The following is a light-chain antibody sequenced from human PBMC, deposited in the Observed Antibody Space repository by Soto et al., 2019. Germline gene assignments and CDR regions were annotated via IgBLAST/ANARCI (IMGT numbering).Light chain of an antibody. CDR2: EDS. V-gene: IGLV2-23*01. CDR3: CSYGGRSTYV. Sequence: QSALTQPASVSGSPGQSITISCTGTTSDVGSYNLVSWYQQHPGKAPKLMIYEDSKRPSGVSNRFSGSKSANTASLTISGLQPEDEADYFCCSYGGRSTYVFGTGTKLTVL. J-gene: IGLJ1*01. CDR1: TSDVGSYNL.